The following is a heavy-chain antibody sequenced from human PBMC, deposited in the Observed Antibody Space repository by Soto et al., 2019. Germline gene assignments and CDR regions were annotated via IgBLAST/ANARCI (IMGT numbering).Heavy chain of an antibody. CDR1: GFTFSSYA. V-gene: IGHV3-23*01. J-gene: IGHJ4*02. CDR2: ISGSGGST. Sequence: EVQLLESGGGLVQPGGSLRLSCAASGFTFSSYAMSWVRQAPGKGLEWVSAISGSGGSTYYADSVKGRFTISRDNSKNTLSLQMNSLRAEDTAVYYCAKAGLRSYYYGSGSYYYFDYWGQGTLVTVSS. CDR3: AKAGLRSYYYGSGSYYYFDY. D-gene: IGHD3-10*01.